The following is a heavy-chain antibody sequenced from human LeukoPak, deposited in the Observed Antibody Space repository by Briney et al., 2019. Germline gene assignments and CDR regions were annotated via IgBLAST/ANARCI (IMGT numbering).Heavy chain of an antibody. J-gene: IGHJ4*02. V-gene: IGHV3-74*01. D-gene: IGHD2-21*02. Sequence: GGSLRLSCAASGFTFISYGMQWVRQAPGKGLVWVSRINTDGSSTSYADSVKGRFTVSRDNAKNTVYLQVNSLRAEDTAVCFCTRELPREVTLDYWGQGTLVTVSS. CDR1: GFTFISYG. CDR2: INTDGSST. CDR3: TRELPREVTLDY.